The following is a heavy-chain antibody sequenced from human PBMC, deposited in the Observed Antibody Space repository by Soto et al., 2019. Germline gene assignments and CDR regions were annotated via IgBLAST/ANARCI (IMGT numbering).Heavy chain of an antibody. CDR2: ISYDGSNK. CDR1: GFTFSSYG. D-gene: IGHD4-17*01. CDR3: AKDHDYGDYGGDFDY. J-gene: IGHJ4*02. Sequence: GGSLRLSCAASGFTFSSYGMHWVRQAPGKGLEWVAVISYDGSNKYYADSVKGRFIISRDNSKNTLYLQMNSLRAEDTAVYYCAKDHDYGDYGGDFDYWGQGTLVTVSS. V-gene: IGHV3-30*18.